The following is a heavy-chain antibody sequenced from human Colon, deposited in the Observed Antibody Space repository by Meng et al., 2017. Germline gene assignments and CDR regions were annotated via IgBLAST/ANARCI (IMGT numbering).Heavy chain of an antibody. D-gene: IGHD6-19*01. CDR3: HLLVAGRGVFYFYSGFDV. J-gene: IGHJ6*02. CDR1: RFTFSEYA. V-gene: IGHV3-23*01. CDR2: ISASGDRT. Sequence: GESLKISCAASRFTFSEYAMSWVRQSPGKGLEWVSTISASGDRTFYADSVKGRFTISRDNSRNRLYLQMKSLRAEDTAVYYCHLLVAGRGVFYFYSGFDVWGQGTTVT.